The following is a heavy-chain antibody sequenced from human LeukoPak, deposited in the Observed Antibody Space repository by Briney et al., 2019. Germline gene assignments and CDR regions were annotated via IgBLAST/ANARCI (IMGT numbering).Heavy chain of an antibody. CDR2: INHSGST. D-gene: IGHD3-22*01. CDR1: GGSFSGYY. V-gene: IGHV4-34*01. J-gene: IGHJ5*02. Sequence: SETLSLTCAVYGGSFSGYYWSWIRQPPGKGLEWIGAINHSGSTNYNPSLKSRVTISVDTSKNQFSLKLSSVTAADTAVYYCARGVPGGYYYGRNWFDPWGQGTLVTVSS. CDR3: ARGVPGGYYYGRNWFDP.